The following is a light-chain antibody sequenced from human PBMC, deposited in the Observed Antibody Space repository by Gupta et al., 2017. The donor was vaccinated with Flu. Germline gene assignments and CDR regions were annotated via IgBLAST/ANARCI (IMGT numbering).Light chain of an antibody. CDR3: QSYDSSLSGYV. CDR2: GNS. Sequence: QSVLTQPPPVSGAPGQRVTIPCPGSSSNIGAGYDVHWYQQLPGTAPKLLIYGNSNRPSGVPDRFSGSKSGTSASLAITGLQAEDEADYYCQSYDSSLSGYVFGTGTKVTVL. J-gene: IGLJ1*01. V-gene: IGLV1-40*01. CDR1: SSNIGAGYD.